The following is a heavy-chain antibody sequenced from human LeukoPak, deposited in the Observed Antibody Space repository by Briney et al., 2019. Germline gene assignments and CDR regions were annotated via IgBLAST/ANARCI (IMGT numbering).Heavy chain of an antibody. D-gene: IGHD5-24*01. Sequence: PSETLSLTCAVYGGSFSGYYWSWIRQPPGKGLEWIGEINHSGSTNYNPSLKSRVTISVDTSKNQFSLKLSSVTAADTAVYYCARSAGRWLRLRSPYFDYWGQGTLVTVSS. CDR3: ARSAGRWLRLRSPYFDY. V-gene: IGHV4-34*01. CDR1: GGSFSGYY. J-gene: IGHJ4*02. CDR2: INHSGST.